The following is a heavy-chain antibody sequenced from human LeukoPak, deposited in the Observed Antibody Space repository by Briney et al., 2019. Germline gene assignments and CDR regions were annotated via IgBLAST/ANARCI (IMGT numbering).Heavy chain of an antibody. V-gene: IGHV4-30-4*08. CDR3: ARVMVGSYYGDAFDI. D-gene: IGHD1-26*01. Sequence: PSETLSLTCTVSGGSISSGDYYWSWIRRPPGKGLEWIGYIYYSGSTYYNPSLKSRVTISVDTSKNQFSLKLSSVTAADTAVYYCARVMVGSYYGDAFDIWGQGTMVTVSS. J-gene: IGHJ3*02. CDR1: GGSISSGDYY. CDR2: IYYSGST.